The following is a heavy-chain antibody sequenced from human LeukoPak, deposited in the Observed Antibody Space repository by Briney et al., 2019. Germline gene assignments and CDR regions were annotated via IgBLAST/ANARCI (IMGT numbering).Heavy chain of an antibody. J-gene: IGHJ4*02. V-gene: IGHV4-59*08. CDR3: ARHISGYDERFDY. Sequence: PSETLSLTCTVSGGSISSYYWSWIWQPPGKGLEWIGYISYSGNTNYNPSLESRVTISVDTSKNQFSLKLSSVTAADTAVYYCARHISGYDERFDYWGQGTQVTVSS. D-gene: IGHD5-12*01. CDR2: ISYSGNT. CDR1: GGSISSYY.